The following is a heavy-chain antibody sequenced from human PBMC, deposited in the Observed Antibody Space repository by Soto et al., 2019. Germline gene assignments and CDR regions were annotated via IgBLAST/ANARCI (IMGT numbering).Heavy chain of an antibody. CDR1: GYTFTGYY. CDR3: ATEYYYDSSGPLGAFDI. CDR2: ISAYNGNT. J-gene: IGHJ3*02. V-gene: IGHV1-18*04. Sequence: ASVKVSCKASGYTFTGYYMHWVRQAPGQGLEWMGWISAYNGNTNYAQKLQGRVTMTTDTSTSTAYMELRSLRSDDTAVYYCATEYYYDSSGPLGAFDIWGQGTMVTVS. D-gene: IGHD3-22*01.